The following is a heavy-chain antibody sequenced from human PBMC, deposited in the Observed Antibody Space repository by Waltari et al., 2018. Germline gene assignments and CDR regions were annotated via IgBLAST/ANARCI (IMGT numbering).Heavy chain of an antibody. CDR2: IFPNFGTT. Sequence: QVQLVQSGAEVKKPGSSVKVSCKASGGTFSSYAISWVRQAPGQGLEWMGRIFPNFGTTKYERKVQGEVTITADKTTIKAYMELSSLGSEDTAVYYCATRGFRGGYYAFDIWGQGTMVTVSS. J-gene: IGHJ3*02. D-gene: IGHD1-26*01. CDR3: ATRGFRGGYYAFDI. CDR1: GGTFSSYA. V-gene: IGHV1-69*13.